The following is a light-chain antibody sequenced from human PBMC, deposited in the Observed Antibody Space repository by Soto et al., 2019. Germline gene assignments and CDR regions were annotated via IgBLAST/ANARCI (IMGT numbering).Light chain of an antibody. Sequence: GDRVTITLRASQSISSWLAWYQQKPGTAPKLLIYDASSSASGLPTRCSGGGSGTYFTLTISSLQPDDFANYCCQQYSSSPITFGEGTRLEIK. CDR1: QSISSW. V-gene: IGKV1-5*01. J-gene: IGKJ5*01. CDR2: DAS. CDR3: QQYSSSPIT.